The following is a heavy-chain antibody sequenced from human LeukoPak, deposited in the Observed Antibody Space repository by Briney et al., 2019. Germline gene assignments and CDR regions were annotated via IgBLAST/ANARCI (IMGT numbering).Heavy chain of an antibody. D-gene: IGHD3-16*01. CDR3: AREDLRFGAFDY. CDR1: GYTFTSYY. CDR2: INPSGGST. Sequence: GASVKVSCKASGYTFTSYYMHWVRQAPGQGLKWMGIINPSGGSTSYAQKFQGRVTMTRDTSTSTVYMELSSLRSEDTAVYYCAREDLRFGAFDYWGQGTLVTVSS. J-gene: IGHJ4*02. V-gene: IGHV1-46*01.